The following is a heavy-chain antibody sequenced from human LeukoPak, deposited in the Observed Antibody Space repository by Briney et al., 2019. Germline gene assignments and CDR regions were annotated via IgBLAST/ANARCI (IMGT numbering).Heavy chain of an antibody. V-gene: IGHV3-11*04. CDR1: GFTFSDYY. D-gene: IGHD6-13*01. J-gene: IGHJ4*02. CDR2: ISSSGSTI. CDR3: ASRAAAGTRVDY. Sequence: GGSLRLSCAASGFTFSDYYMSWIRQAPGKGLEWVSYISSSGSTIYYADSVKGRFTISRDNAKNSLYLQMNSLRAEDTAVYYCASRAAAGTRVDYWGQGTLVTVSS.